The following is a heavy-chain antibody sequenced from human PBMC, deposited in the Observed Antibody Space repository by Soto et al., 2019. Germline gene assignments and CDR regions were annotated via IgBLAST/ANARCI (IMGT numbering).Heavy chain of an antibody. CDR1: GFTFNTYS. Sequence: PGGSLRLSCAASGFTFNTYSMNWVRQAPGKGLEWVSSISPSSTYIYYADSVKGRFTVSRDNANKSLYLQMNSLRAEDTGVYYCARAASSGWYEADYFDCWGQGTLVTVSS. J-gene: IGHJ4*02. CDR3: ARAASSGWYEADYFDC. CDR2: ISPSSTYI. V-gene: IGHV3-21*01. D-gene: IGHD6-19*01.